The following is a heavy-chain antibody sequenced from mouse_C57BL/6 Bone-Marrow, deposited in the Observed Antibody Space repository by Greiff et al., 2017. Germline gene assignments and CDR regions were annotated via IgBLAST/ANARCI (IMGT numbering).Heavy chain of an antibody. CDR2: IWGDGST. Sequence: QVQLQQSGPGLVAPSQSLSITCTVSGFSLTSYGVSWVRQPPGKGLEWLGVIWGDGSTNYHSALISRLSIRKDNSKSQVFLKLNSLQTDDTATYYCAAPRSIYYYGSSDPFAYWGQGTLVTVSA. CDR1: GFSLTSYG. J-gene: IGHJ3*01. V-gene: IGHV2-3*01. D-gene: IGHD1-1*01. CDR3: AAPRSIYYYGSSDPFAY.